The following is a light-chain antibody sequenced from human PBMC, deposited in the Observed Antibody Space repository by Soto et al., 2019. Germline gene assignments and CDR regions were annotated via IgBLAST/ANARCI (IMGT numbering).Light chain of an antibody. CDR3: SSYTSSRTLV. CDR1: SSDVGGYNF. CDR2: DVS. V-gene: IGLV2-14*01. Sequence: QSALTQPASVSGSPGQSITISCTGTSSDVGGYNFVSWYQQHPGKAPKVMICDVSNRPSGVSNRFSGSKSGNTASLTISGLQAEDEADYYCSSYTSSRTLVFGGGTKVNVL. J-gene: IGLJ2*01.